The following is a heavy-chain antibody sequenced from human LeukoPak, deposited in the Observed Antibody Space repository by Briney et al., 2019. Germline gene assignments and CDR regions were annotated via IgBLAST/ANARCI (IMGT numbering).Heavy chain of an antibody. CDR2: ISGSGGST. V-gene: IGHV3-23*01. D-gene: IGHD3-10*01. CDR1: GFTFSSYA. CDR3: AKFNGFGEAYYYYYGMDV. J-gene: IGHJ6*02. Sequence: PGGSLRLSCAASGFTFSSYAMSWVRQAPGKGLEWVSAISGSGGSTYYADSVKGRFTISRDNSKNTLYLQMNSLRAEDTAVYYCAKFNGFGEAYYYYYGMDVWGQGTTVTVSS.